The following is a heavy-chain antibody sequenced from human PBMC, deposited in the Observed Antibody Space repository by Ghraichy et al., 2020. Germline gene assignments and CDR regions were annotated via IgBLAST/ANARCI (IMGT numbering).Heavy chain of an antibody. V-gene: IGHV4-31*03. D-gene: IGHD3-10*01. CDR2: IYYSGST. Sequence: SETLSLTCTVSGGSISSGGYYWSWIRQHPGKGLEWIGYIYYSGSTYYNPSLKSRVTISVDTSKNQFSLKLSSVTAADTAVYYCAVGYYGSGSYPRVDYWGQGTLVTVSS. CDR3: AVGYYGSGSYPRVDY. J-gene: IGHJ4*02. CDR1: GGSISSGGYY.